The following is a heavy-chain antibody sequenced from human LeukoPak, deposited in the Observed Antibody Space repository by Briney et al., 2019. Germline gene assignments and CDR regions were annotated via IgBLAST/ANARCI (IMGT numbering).Heavy chain of an antibody. V-gene: IGHV3-30*18. CDR2: ISYDGSNK. CDR3: AKDHHILTGYPLYYGMDV. CDR1: GVRFSKYG. J-gene: IGHJ6*02. D-gene: IGHD3-9*01. Sequence: PGRSLRLSCAASGVRFSKYGLHWVRQAPGKGLEWVAVISYDGSNKYYADSVKGRFSISRDNSKNTLYLQMNSLRGEDTAVYNCAKDHHILTGYPLYYGMDVWGQGTTVTVSS.